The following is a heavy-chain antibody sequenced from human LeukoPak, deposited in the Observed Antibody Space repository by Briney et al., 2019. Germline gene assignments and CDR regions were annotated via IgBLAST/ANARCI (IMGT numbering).Heavy chain of an antibody. CDR3: AKATITMVRGVPFDY. J-gene: IGHJ4*02. V-gene: IGHV3-9*01. Sequence: GGSLRLSCAASGFTFDDYAMHWVRQAPGKGLEWVSGISWNSGSIGYADSVKGRFTISRDNAKNSLCLQMNSLRAEDTALYYCAKATITMVRGVPFDYWGQGTLVTVSS. CDR2: ISWNSGSI. D-gene: IGHD3-10*01. CDR1: GFTFDDYA.